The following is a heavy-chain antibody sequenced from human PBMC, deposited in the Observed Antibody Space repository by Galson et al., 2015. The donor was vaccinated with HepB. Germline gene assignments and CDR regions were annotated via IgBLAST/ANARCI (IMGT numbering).Heavy chain of an antibody. CDR2: INPNSGGT. D-gene: IGHD1-1*01. V-gene: IGHV1-2*02. J-gene: IGHJ6*03. CDR1: GYTFTGYY. Sequence: SVKVSCKASGYTFTGYYMHWVRQAPGQGLEWMGWINPNSGGTNYAQKFQGRVTMTRDTSISTAYMELSRLRSDDTAVYYCARRTVHYYYYMDVWGKGTTVTVSS. CDR3: ARRTVHYYYYMDV.